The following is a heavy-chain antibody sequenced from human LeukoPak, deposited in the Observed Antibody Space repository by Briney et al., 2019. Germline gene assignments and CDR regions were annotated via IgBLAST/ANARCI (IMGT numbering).Heavy chain of an antibody. CDR2: INHNGNVN. D-gene: IGHD3-16*01. V-gene: IGHV3-7*03. CDR3: ARGGGLDV. Sequence: RGSLRLSCAASGFTLSSYWMNWTRQAPGKGLEWVASINHNGNVNYYVDSVKGRFTISRDNAQNSLYLQMSNLRAEDTAVYFSARGGGLDVWGQGATVTVSS. CDR1: GFTLSSYW. J-gene: IGHJ6*02.